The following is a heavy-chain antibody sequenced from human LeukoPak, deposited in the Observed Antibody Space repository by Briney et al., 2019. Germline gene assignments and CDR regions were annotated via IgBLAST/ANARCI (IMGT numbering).Heavy chain of an antibody. CDR1: GYTFTSYG. CDR3: ARDRGFWSGYSRPANWFDP. CDR2: ISAYNGNT. J-gene: IGHJ5*02. V-gene: IGHV1-18*01. D-gene: IGHD3-3*01. Sequence: GASVKVSCKASGYTFTSYGISWVRQAPGQGLEWMGWISAYNGNTNYAQKLQGRVTMTTDTSTSTAYMELRSLRSDDTAVYYCARDRGFWSGYSRPANWFDPWGQGTLVTVSS.